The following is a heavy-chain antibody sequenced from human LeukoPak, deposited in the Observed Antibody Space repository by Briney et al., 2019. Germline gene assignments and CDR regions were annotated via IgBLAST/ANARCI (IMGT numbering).Heavy chain of an antibody. CDR3: AGVGQLGVVWSYFDD. V-gene: IGHV4-39*07. J-gene: IGHJ4*02. CDR1: GGSIIGTNYF. D-gene: IGHD2-8*02. CDR2: LSYSGRT. Sequence: SETLSLTCSVSGGSIIGTNYFWGWIRQPPGKGLEWVESLSYSGRTFYNPSLKSRVTISLDTPKNQFSLKLTSVTAADTALYYCAGVGQLGVVWSYFDDWGQGTLVTVSS.